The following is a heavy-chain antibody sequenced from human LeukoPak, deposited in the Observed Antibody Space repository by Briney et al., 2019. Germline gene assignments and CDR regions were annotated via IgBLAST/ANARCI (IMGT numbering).Heavy chain of an antibody. J-gene: IGHJ6*02. V-gene: IGHV3-23*01. D-gene: IGHD3-10*01. CDR1: GFTFSSYA. CDR3: AKAGYGSGRGSGMDV. CDR2: ISGSGGST. Sequence: PGGSLRLSCAASGFTFSSYAMSWVRQAPGKGLEWVSAISGSGGSTYYADSVKGRFTISRDNSKNTLYLQMNSLRAEDTAVYYCAKAGYGSGRGSGMDVWGQGTTVTVSS.